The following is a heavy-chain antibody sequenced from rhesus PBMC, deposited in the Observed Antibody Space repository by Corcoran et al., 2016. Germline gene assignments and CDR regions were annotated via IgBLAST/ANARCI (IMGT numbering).Heavy chain of an antibody. CDR1: GYSISSGYG. CDR2: ISGSSGST. V-gene: IGHV4-127*01. J-gene: IGHJ4*01. D-gene: IGHD4-29*01. Sequence: VQLQESGPGLVKPSETLSLTCAVSGYSISSGYGWSWIRQPPGKGLEWIGYISGSSGSTYYNPSLKSRVTISTDTSKNQFSLKLSSVTAADTAVYYCARDWTDYGLDYWGQGVLVTVSS. CDR3: ARDWTDYGLDY.